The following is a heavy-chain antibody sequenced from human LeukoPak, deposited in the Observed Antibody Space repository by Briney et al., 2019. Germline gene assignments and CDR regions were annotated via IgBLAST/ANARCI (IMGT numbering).Heavy chain of an antibody. Sequence: GGTLRLSCAASGFTFSSSAMSWVRQAPGKGLEWVSSISGSGDSTYYADSVKGRFTISRDNSKNTLYLQMNSLRAEDTAVYYCARDPDPYGSGNFDYWGQGTLVTVSS. D-gene: IGHD3-10*01. CDR2: ISGSGDST. V-gene: IGHV3-23*01. J-gene: IGHJ4*02. CDR3: ARDPDPYGSGNFDY. CDR1: GFTFSSSA.